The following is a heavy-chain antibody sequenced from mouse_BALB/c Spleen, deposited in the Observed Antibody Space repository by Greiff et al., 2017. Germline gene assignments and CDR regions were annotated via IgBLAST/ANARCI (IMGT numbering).Heavy chain of an antibody. CDR2: ISYDGSN. J-gene: IGHJ4*01. V-gene: IGHV3-6*02. CDR1: GYSITSGYY. D-gene: IGHD1-2*01. Sequence: EVKLQESGPGLVKPSQSLSLTCSVTGYSITSGYYWNWIRQFPGNKLEWMGYISYDGSNNYNPSLKNRISITRDTSKNQFFLKLNSVTTEDTATYYCASEDYGYGAMDYWGQGTSVTVSS. CDR3: ASEDYGYGAMDY.